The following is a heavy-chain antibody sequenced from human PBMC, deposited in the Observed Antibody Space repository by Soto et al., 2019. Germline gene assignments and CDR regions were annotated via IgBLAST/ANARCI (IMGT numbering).Heavy chain of an antibody. Sequence: GASVKVSCKASGYTFNHYGISWVRQAPGQGLEWMGWISLYNGNTNYAQKLQGRVTMTTDTSTSTAYMGLRGLRSDDTAVYYCARITHGANYVDFWGRGTLVTVSS. CDR2: ISLYNGNT. CDR1: GYTFNHYG. CDR3: ARITHGANYVDF. V-gene: IGHV1-18*01. J-gene: IGHJ4*02. D-gene: IGHD1-20*01.